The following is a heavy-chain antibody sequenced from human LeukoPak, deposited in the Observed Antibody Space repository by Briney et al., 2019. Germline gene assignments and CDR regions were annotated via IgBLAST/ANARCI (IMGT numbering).Heavy chain of an antibody. Sequence: SQTLSLTCTVSGVSIRSGDYYWSWIRQPPGKGLEWIGYIYYSGSTNYNPSLKSRVTISVDTSKNQFSLKLSSVTAADTAVYYCASSRVVYGDYPFDYWGQGTLVTVSS. CDR2: IYYSGST. V-gene: IGHV4-30-4*01. J-gene: IGHJ4*02. CDR3: ASSRVVYGDYPFDY. D-gene: IGHD4-17*01. CDR1: GVSIRSGDYY.